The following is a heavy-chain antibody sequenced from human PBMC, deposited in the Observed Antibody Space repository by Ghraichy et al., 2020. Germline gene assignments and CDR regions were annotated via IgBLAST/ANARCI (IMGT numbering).Heavy chain of an antibody. D-gene: IGHD3-3*01. Sequence: GSLSLTCAVSGGSFSGYYWAWIRQSPGKGLEWIGEINYSGTSNYNPSLKNRVSMSVDASKSHFSLNLKSLTAADTAVYYCARGREDDDWGGYAPPAAFDFWGQGNLVTVS. V-gene: IGHV4-34*01. J-gene: IGHJ4*02. CDR1: GGSFSGYY. CDR2: INYSGTS. CDR3: ARGREDDDWGGYAPPAAFDF.